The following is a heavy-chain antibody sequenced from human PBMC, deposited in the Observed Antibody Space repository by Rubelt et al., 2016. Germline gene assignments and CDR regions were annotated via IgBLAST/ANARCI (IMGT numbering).Heavy chain of an antibody. V-gene: IGHV3-23*01. CDR2: ISGSGGST. D-gene: IGHD2-8*02. J-gene: IGHJ4*02. CDR3: ARNDRVATGGAPTY. CDR1: GFTFSSYA. Sequence: GGGLVQPGGSLRLSCAASGFTFSSYAMSWVRQAPGKGLEWVSAISGSGGSTYYADSVKGRFTISRDNSKNTLYLQMNSLRAEDTAVYYCARNDRVATGGAPTYWGQGTLVTVSS.